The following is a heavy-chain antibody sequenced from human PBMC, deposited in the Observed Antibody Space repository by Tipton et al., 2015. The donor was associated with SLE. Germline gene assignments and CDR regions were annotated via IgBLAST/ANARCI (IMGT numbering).Heavy chain of an antibody. D-gene: IGHD3-22*01. J-gene: IGHJ4*02. Sequence: SLRLSCAASGFTFSDYYMSWIRQAPGKGLEWVSYISSSSSYANYADSVKGRFTISRDNAKNSLYLQMNSLRAEDTAVYYCARDYYDQDYLDYWGQGTLVTVSS. CDR2: ISSSSSYA. CDR3: ARDYYDQDYLDY. CDR1: GFTFSDYY. V-gene: IGHV3-11*05.